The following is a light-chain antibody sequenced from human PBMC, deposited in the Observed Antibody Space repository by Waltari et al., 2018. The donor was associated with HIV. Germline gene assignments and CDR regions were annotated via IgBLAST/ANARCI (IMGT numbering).Light chain of an antibody. V-gene: IGKV1-8*01. Sequence: AIRMTQSPSSFSASTGDRVTITCRASQGISSHLAWYQQKPGKAPKLLMSGASTLQSGVPSRFSGSGSGTDFTLTLSCLQSEDFATYYCQQYYSYPPTFGGGTKVEIK. CDR3: QQYYSYPPT. J-gene: IGKJ4*01. CDR2: GAS. CDR1: QGISSH.